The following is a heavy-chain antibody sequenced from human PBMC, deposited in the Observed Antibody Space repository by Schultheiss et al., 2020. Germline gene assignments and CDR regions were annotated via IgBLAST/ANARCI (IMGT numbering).Heavy chain of an antibody. CDR1: GGSISSSNW. D-gene: IGHD6-19*01. CDR3: ARRADSSGWFDYYYYYGMDD. J-gene: IGHJ6*04. CDR2: INHSGST. Sequence: SETLSLTCAVSGGSISSSNWWSWVRQPPGKGLEWIGEINHSGSTNYNPSLKSRVTISVDTSKNQFSLKLSSVTAADTAVYYCARRADSSGWFDYYYYYGMDDWGKGTTVTVSS. V-gene: IGHV4-4*02.